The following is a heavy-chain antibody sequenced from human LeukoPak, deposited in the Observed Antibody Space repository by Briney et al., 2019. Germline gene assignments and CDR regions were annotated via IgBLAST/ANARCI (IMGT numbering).Heavy chain of an antibody. CDR2: IYHSGST. D-gene: IGHD6-13*01. J-gene: IGHJ3*02. CDR3: ASAALRRHIAAQGAFDI. CDR1: GGSISSGGYY. V-gene: IGHV4-30-2*01. Sequence: SETLSLTCTVSGGSISSGGYYWSWIRQPPGKGLEWIGYIYHSGSTYYNPSLKSRVTISVDRSKNQFSLKLSSVTAADTAVYYCASAALRRHIAAQGAFDIWGQGTMVTVSS.